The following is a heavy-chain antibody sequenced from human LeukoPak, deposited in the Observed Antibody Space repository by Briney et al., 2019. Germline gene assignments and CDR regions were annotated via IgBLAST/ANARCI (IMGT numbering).Heavy chain of an antibody. CDR3: GRDKDAYIPGTPDY. CDR2: INPNSGGT. V-gene: IGHV1-2*02. J-gene: IGHJ4*02. Sequence: ASVKVSCKASGYTFTGYYMHWVRQAPGQGLEWMGWINPNSGGTNYAQKFQGRVTMTTDTSTTTACMELRSLRSDDTAVYYCGRDKDAYIPGTPDYWGQGTLVTVSS. D-gene: IGHD5-24*01. CDR1: GYTFTGYY.